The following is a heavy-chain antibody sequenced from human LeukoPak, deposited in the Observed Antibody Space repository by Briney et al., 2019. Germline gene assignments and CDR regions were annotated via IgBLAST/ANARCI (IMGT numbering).Heavy chain of an antibody. CDR3: ARTEPSGTTSH. CDR2: IYYSGST. D-gene: IGHD1-1*01. V-gene: IGHV4-59*01. J-gene: IGHJ4*02. Sequence: PSETLSLTCTVSGGSISSYYWNWIRQPPGKGLEWIGYIYYSGSTNYNPSLKSRVTISVDTSKNQFSLRLSSVTAADTAVYYCARTEPSGTTSHWGQGTLVTVSS. CDR1: GGSISSYY.